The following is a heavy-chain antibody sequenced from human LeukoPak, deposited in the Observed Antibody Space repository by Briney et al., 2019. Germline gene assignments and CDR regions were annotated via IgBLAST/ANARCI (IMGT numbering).Heavy chain of an antibody. V-gene: IGHV4-59*01. D-gene: IGHD6-19*01. J-gene: IGHJ4*02. CDR1: GGSISSYC. Sequence: PSETLSLTCTVSGGSISSYCWSWIRQPPGKGLEWIGYIYYSGSTNYNPSLKSRVTISVDTSKNQFSLKLSSVTAADTAVYYCARSASSGSTRGEFDYWGQGTLVTVSS. CDR3: ARSASSGSTRGEFDY. CDR2: IYYSGST.